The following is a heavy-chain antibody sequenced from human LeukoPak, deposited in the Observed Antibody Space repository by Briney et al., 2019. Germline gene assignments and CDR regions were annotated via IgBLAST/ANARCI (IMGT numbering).Heavy chain of an antibody. CDR1: GFTFSSYW. V-gene: IGHV3-7*01. D-gene: IGHD4-11*01. Sequence: GGSLRLSCAASGFTFSSYWMSWVRQAPGKGLEWVANIKQDGSEKYYVDSVKGRFTISRDNAKNSLYLQMNSLRAEDTAVYYCARDWTTVTLYYYYYYGMDVWGQGTTVTVSS. CDR3: ARDWTTVTLYYYYYYGMDV. CDR2: IKQDGSEK. J-gene: IGHJ6*02.